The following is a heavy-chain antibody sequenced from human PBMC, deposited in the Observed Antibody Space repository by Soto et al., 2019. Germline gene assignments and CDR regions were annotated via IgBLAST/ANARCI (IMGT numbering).Heavy chain of an antibody. V-gene: IGHV3-11*06. Sequence: QVQLVESGGGLVKPGGSLRLSCGASGFTLSDFHMSWIRQAPGKGLEWVSYISGGSGYTKYADPVKGRFTISRDSAKNSLYLQMNSLRAEDTAVYYCAREYGRLDYWCQGTLVTVSS. CDR1: GFTLSDFH. J-gene: IGHJ4*02. CDR2: ISGGSGYT. CDR3: AREYGRLDY. D-gene: IGHD4-17*01.